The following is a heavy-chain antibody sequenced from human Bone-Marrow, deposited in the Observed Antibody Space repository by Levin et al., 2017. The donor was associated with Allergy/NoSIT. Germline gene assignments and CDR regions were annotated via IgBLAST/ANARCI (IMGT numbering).Heavy chain of an antibody. D-gene: IGHD3/OR15-3a*01. V-gene: IGHV1-69*10. CDR2: IIPIFDIV. Sequence: SVKVSCKTSGDTFSNYGISWVRQAPGQGLEWLGGIIPIFDIVHAAQSLQGRVTITADKSTSIAYMELSSLRSDDTAVYYCARGPISGTEGGDLFYYDSMEVWGQGTPVSVSS. J-gene: IGHJ6*02. CDR1: GDTFSNYG. CDR3: ARGPISGTEGGDLFYYDSMEV.